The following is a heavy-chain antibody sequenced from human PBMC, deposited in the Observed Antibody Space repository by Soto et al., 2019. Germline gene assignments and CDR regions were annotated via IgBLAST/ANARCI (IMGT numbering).Heavy chain of an antibody. CDR3: ARDIDYYDSSGYSS. V-gene: IGHV1-18*04. CDR2: ISAYNGNT. J-gene: IGHJ5*02. D-gene: IGHD3-22*01. Sequence: GASVKVSCKASGYTFTSYGISWVRQAPGQGLEWMGWISAYNGNTNYAQKLQGRVTMTTDTSTSTAYMELRSLRSDDTAVYYCARDIDYYDSSGYSSWGQGTLVTVSS. CDR1: GYTFTSYG.